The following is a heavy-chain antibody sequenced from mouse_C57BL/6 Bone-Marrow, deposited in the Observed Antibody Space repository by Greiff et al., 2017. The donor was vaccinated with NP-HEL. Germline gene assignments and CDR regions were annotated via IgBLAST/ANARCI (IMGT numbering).Heavy chain of an antibody. Sequence: QVQLQQSGPELVKPGASVKISCKASGYSFTSYYIHWVKQRPGQGLEWIGWIYPGSGNTKYNVRFKGKATLTADTSASTAYMQLSSLTSEDSAVYDCASRYYYGSEDIWGTGTTVTVSS. CDR3: ASRYYYGSEDI. D-gene: IGHD1-1*01. CDR2: IYPGSGNT. CDR1: GYSFTSYY. J-gene: IGHJ1*03. V-gene: IGHV1-66*01.